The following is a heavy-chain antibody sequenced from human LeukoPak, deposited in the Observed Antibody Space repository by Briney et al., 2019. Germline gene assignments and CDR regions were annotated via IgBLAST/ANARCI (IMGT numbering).Heavy chain of an antibody. CDR1: GFTFSNAW. J-gene: IGHJ4*02. CDR2: IKSKTDGGTT. CDR3: TILYGDYAEDY. Sequence: GGSLRLSCAASGFTFSNAWMSWVRQAPGKGLEWVGRIKSKTDGGTTDYAAPVKGRFTISRDDSKNTPYLQMNSLKTEDTAVYYCTILYGDYAEDYWGQGTLVTVSS. V-gene: IGHV3-15*01. D-gene: IGHD4-17*01.